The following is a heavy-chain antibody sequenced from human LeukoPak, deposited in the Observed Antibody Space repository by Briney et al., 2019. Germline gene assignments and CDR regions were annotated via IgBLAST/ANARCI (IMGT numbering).Heavy chain of an antibody. Sequence: GASVKVSCKASGYTFTGYYMHWVRQAPGQGLEWMGWINPNSGGTNYAQKFQGRVTMTRDTSISTAYMELSRLRSDDTAVYYCARGPTYYYDSSGYSEAWYFDLWGRGTLVTVSS. CDR3: ARGPTYYYDSSGYSEAWYFDL. V-gene: IGHV1-2*02. CDR1: GYTFTGYY. CDR2: INPNSGGT. D-gene: IGHD3-22*01. J-gene: IGHJ2*01.